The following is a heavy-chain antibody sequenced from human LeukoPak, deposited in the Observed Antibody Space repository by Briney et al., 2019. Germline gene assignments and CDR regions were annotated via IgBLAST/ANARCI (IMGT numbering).Heavy chain of an antibody. CDR3: ARGLTYFDILTGFHDRLDYFDY. D-gene: IGHD3-9*01. V-gene: IGHV3-30-3*01. CDR1: GFTFSSYA. Sequence: PGGSLRLSCAASGFTFSSYAMHWVRQAPGKGLEWVAVISYDGSNKYYADSVRGRFTISRDNAKKSLYLQMNSLRAEDTAVYYCARGLTYFDILTGFHDRLDYFDYWGQGTLVTVSS. J-gene: IGHJ4*02. CDR2: ISYDGSNK.